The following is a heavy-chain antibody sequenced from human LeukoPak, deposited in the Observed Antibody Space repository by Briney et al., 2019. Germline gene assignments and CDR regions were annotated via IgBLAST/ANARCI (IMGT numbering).Heavy chain of an antibody. CDR1: GYSFTSYW. CDR2: IYPGDSDT. CDR3: ARPTADYYGSGSFPPDAFDI. D-gene: IGHD3-10*01. Sequence: GESLKISCKGSGYSFTSYWIGWVRQMPGKGLEWMGIIYPGDSDTRYSPSFQGQVTISADKSISTAYLQWSSLKAPDTAMYYCARPTADYYGSGSFPPDAFDIWGQGTMVTVSS. V-gene: IGHV5-51*01. J-gene: IGHJ3*02.